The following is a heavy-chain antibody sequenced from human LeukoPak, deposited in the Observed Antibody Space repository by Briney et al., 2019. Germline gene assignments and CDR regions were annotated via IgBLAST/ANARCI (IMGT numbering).Heavy chain of an antibody. CDR3: ARSYSSGWAFDY. J-gene: IGHJ4*02. D-gene: IGHD6-19*01. CDR1: GVSISSYY. V-gene: IGHV4-59*08. CDR2: IYYSGST. Sequence: PSETLSLTCTVSGVSISSYYWSWIRQPPGRGLEWIGSIYYSGSTYYNPSLKSRVTISVDTSKNQFSLKLSSVTAADTAVYYCARSYSSGWAFDYWGQGTLVTVSS.